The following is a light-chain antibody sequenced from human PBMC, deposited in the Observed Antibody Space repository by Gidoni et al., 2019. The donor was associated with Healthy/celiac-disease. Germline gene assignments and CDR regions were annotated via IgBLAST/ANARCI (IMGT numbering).Light chain of an antibody. CDR3: QQSYSTSYT. CDR2: AAS. CDR1: QSIRSY. V-gene: IGKV1-39*01. Sequence: DIQMTQSPSSLSASVGDRVTITCRASQSIRSYLNWYQQKPGKAPKLLIYAASSLQSGVPSRFSGSGSGTDFTLTISSLQPEDFATYYCQQSYSTSYTFXQXTKLXIK. J-gene: IGKJ2*01.